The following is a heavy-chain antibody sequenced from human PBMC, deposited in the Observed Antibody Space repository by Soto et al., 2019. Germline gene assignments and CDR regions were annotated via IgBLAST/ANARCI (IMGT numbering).Heavy chain of an antibody. V-gene: IGHV3-30*18. J-gene: IGHJ6*02. CDR3: AKVPLRYCGSGSHLYYYYDMDV. D-gene: IGHD3-10*01. CDR1: GFTFSSYG. CDR2: ISYDGSNK. Sequence: GGSLRLSCAASGFTFSSYGMHWVRQAPGKGLEWVAVISYDGSNKYYADSVKGRFTISRDNSKNTLYLQMNSLRAEDTAVYYCAKVPLRYCGSGSHLYYYYDMDVWGQGTTVTVSS.